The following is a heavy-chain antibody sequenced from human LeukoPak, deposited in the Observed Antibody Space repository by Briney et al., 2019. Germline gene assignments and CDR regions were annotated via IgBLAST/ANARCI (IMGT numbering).Heavy chain of an antibody. CDR3: ATALEYSSSSNY. CDR2: FDSEEGKT. Sequence: GASVKVSCKVSGYTLTELSMHWVRQAPGKGLEWMGGFDSEEGKTIHAQRFQGRVTMTEDTSTDTAYMELSSLRSEDTAVYYCATALEYSSSSNYWGQGTLVTVSS. D-gene: IGHD6-6*01. V-gene: IGHV1-24*01. J-gene: IGHJ4*02. CDR1: GYTLTELS.